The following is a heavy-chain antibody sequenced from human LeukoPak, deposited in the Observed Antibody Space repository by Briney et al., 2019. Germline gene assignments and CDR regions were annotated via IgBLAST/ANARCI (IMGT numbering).Heavy chain of an antibody. CDR2: ISYDGSNK. D-gene: IGHD3-22*01. V-gene: IGHV3-30*18. J-gene: IGHJ4*02. Sequence: GESLRLSCAASGFTFSSYGMHWVRQAPGKGLEWVAVISYDGSNKYYADSVKGRFTISRDNSKNTLYLQMNSLRAEDTAVYYCAKDFYYYYDSSGYLWGQGTLVTVSS. CDR1: GFTFSSYG. CDR3: AKDFYYYYDSSGYL.